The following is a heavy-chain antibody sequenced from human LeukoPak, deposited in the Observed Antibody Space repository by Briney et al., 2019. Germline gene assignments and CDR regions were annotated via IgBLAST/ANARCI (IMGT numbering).Heavy chain of an antibody. D-gene: IGHD3-10*01. CDR3: AKDHTVYGSGSYLDF. V-gene: IGHV3-23*01. Sequence: GGSLRLSCAASGFTFSNYAMRWVRQAPGKGLEWVSHISGGGSSTHYAVSVKGRFTISRDNSKNTLYLQMNSLRAEDTAVYYCAKDHTVYGSGSYLDFWGQGTLVTVSS. CDR1: GFTFSNYA. J-gene: IGHJ4*02. CDR2: ISGGGSST.